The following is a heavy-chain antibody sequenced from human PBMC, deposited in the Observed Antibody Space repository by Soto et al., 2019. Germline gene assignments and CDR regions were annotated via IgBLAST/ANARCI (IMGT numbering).Heavy chain of an antibody. V-gene: IGHV1-69*14. CDR2: ILPFFGTA. CDR3: ARGHEYGGNSDAFDI. Sequence: QVHLVQSGAEVKKPGSSVKVSCKASGGTFSTSSINWLRQSPGQRPEWMGNILPFFGTADYAQKFRDRGTITADKSTNTAYMELGILFSEDAAVYYCARGHEYGGNSDAFDIWGQVTVVTVSS. J-gene: IGHJ3*02. D-gene: IGHD4-17*01. CDR1: GGTFSTSS.